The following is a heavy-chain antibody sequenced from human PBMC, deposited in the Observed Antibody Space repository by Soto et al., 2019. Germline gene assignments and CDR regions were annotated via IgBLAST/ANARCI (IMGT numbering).Heavy chain of an antibody. J-gene: IGHJ4*02. D-gene: IGHD6-19*01. CDR2: INPSGGST. CDR3: ARGLSTGWYFFDY. CDR1: GYTFTSYF. V-gene: IGHV1-46*01. Sequence: ASVKVSCKASGYTFTSYFMHWVRQSPGQGLEWMGIINPSGGSTIYAQKFQGRVTMTRDTSTSTVYMELSSLRSEDTAVYYCARGLSTGWYFFDYWGPGTLVTVSS.